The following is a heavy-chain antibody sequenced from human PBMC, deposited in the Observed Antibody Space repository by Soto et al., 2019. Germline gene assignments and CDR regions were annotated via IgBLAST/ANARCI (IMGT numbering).Heavy chain of an antibody. CDR3: ARDVEVAGPDV. D-gene: IGHD6-19*01. J-gene: IGHJ6*02. Sequence: TLSLTCTVSGGSISSGGYYWTWIRQHPGKGLEWIGHIYYSVNTYYNPSLKRRVIISVDTSKNQFSLKLTSVTAADTAVYYCARDVEVAGPDVWGQGTTVTVSS. CDR1: GGSISSGGYY. V-gene: IGHV4-31*03. CDR2: IYYSVNT.